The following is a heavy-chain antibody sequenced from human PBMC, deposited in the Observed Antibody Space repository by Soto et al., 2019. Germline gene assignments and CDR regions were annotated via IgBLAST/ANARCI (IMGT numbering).Heavy chain of an antibody. D-gene: IGHD3-3*01. V-gene: IGHV3-48*03. CDR2: ISKSGSVI. CDR1: GLTFSNSE. Sequence: GSLRLSCAGSGLTFSNSEMHWVRQAPGKGLEWLSYISKSGSVIYYADSVKGRFTISRDNAKNFLYLQMNSLRAEDTAVYFCASVTLRFSYGIDVWGQGTTVTVSS. CDR3: ASVTLRFSYGIDV. J-gene: IGHJ6*02.